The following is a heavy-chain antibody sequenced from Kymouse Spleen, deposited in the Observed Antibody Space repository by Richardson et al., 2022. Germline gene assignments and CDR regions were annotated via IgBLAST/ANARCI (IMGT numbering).Heavy chain of an antibody. CDR1: GFTFSSYG. CDR3: AREAYSSGPGYYGMDV. CDR2: IWYDGSNK. Sequence: QVQLVESGGGVVQPGRSLRLSCAASGFTFSSYGMHWVRQAPGKGLEWVAVIWYDGSNKYYADSVKGRFTISRDNSKNTLYLQMNSLRAEDTAVYYCAREAYSSGPGYYGMDVWGQGTTVTVSS. V-gene: IGHV3-33*01. D-gene: IGHD6-19*01. J-gene: IGHJ6*02.